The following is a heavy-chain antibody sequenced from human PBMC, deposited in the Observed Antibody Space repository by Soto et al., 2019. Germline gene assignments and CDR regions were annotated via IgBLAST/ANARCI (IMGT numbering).Heavy chain of an antibody. CDR1: GYTFTSYY. CDR2: INPSGGST. D-gene: IGHD3-3*01. Sequence: GASLKVSCKSSGYTFTSYYMHWVRQAPGQGLEWMGIINPSGGSTSYAQKFQGRVTMTRDTSTSTVYMELSSLRSEDTAVYYCARSPQEDFWSGYYPSYFDYWGQGTLVTVSS. CDR3: ARSPQEDFWSGYYPSYFDY. V-gene: IGHV1-46*01. J-gene: IGHJ4*02.